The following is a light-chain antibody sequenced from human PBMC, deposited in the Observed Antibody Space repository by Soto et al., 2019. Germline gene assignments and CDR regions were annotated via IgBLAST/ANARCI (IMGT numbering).Light chain of an antibody. J-gene: IGKJ1*01. CDR1: QGISNW. CDR3: QQANSFPPWT. V-gene: IGKV1D-12*01. CDR2: AAS. Sequence: DIQMTQSPSSVSASVGDRVTITCRASQGISNWVAWYQQKPGKAPKLLIYAASTLQSGVPSRSSGSGSGTDFTLTITGLQPEDFATYYCQQANSFPPWTFGQGTKVEIK.